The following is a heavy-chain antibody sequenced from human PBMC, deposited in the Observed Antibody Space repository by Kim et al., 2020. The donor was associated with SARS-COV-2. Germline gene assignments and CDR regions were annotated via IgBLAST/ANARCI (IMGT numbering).Heavy chain of an antibody. V-gene: IGHV3-30*01. Sequence: DSVKGRFTISRDNSKNTLYLQMNSLRAEDTAVYYCARDPIGYYYYYMDVWGKRDHGHRLL. J-gene: IGHJ6*03. CDR3: ARDPIGYYYYYMDV.